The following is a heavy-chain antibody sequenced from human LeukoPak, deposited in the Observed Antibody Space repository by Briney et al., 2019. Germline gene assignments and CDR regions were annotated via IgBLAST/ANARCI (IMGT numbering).Heavy chain of an antibody. J-gene: IGHJ4*02. CDR1: GFAVSSNY. V-gene: IGHV3-53*01. CDR2: IYSGGRT. D-gene: IGHD2-2*01. Sequence: GGSLRLSCAASGFAVSSNYMSWVRQAPGKGLEWVSVIYSGGRTYYADSVKGRFTISRDSSKNTLFLQMNSLRAEDTAVYYCAKAPRRAPAAPPASFDYWGQGTLVTVSS. CDR3: AKAPRRAPAAPPASFDY.